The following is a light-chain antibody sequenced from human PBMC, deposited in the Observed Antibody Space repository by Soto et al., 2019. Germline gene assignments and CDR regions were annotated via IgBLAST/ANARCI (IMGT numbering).Light chain of an antibody. J-gene: IGKJ3*01. Sequence: DIVMTQSPLSLPVTPGEPASISCRSNQSLLHSNGYNYLDWYLQRPGQSPHLLIYWGSTRASGVPDRFSGSGSGTEFNLKISRVEAEDVGVYYCMQALQTRDTFGPGTKVDIK. CDR3: MQALQTRDT. CDR2: WGS. V-gene: IGKV2-28*01. CDR1: QSLLHSNGYNY.